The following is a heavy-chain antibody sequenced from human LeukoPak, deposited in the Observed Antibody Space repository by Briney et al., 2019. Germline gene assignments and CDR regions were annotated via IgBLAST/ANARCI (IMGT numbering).Heavy chain of an antibody. Sequence: GGSPRLSCAASGFTFSSYAMSWVRQGPGKGLEWVSYIRYDGSRQYYGDSVQGRFTVSRDNSRNTLYLQMNSLTTDDTAVYYCVKFYHTRWDGVDSWGQGTRVTVSS. J-gene: IGHJ4*02. CDR3: VKFYHTRWDGVDS. CDR1: GFTFSSYA. CDR2: IRYDGSRQ. V-gene: IGHV3-30*02. D-gene: IGHD1-26*01.